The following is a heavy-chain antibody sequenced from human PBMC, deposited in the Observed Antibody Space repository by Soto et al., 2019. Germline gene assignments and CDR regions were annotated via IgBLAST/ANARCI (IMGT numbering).Heavy chain of an antibody. J-gene: IGHJ6*02. CDR3: ARGDIVATIIGYYYYGMDV. CDR2: IIPIFGTA. Sequence: QVQLVQSGAEVKKPGSSVKVSCKASGGTFSSYAISWVRQAPGQGLEWMGGIIPIFGTANYAQKFQGRVRITADESTSTAYMELSSLRSEDTAVYYCARGDIVATIIGYYYYGMDVWGQGTTVTVSS. D-gene: IGHD5-12*01. CDR1: GGTFSSYA. V-gene: IGHV1-69*01.